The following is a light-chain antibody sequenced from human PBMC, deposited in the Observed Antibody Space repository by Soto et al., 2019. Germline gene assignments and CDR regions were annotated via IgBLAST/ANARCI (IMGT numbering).Light chain of an antibody. J-gene: IGKJ5*01. CDR3: QQSYSTVT. CDR2: ATS. V-gene: IGKV1-39*01. CDR1: QSISSY. Sequence: DIQMTQSPSSLSASVGDRVTITCRASQSISSYLNWYQQKPGKAPTLLNYATSSLQSGVTSRFSASGSGTDFTLTISSLQPEDFATYYCQQSYSTVTFGQGTRLEI.